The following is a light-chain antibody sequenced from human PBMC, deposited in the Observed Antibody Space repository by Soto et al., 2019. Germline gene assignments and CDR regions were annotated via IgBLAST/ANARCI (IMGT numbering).Light chain of an antibody. Sequence: QSVLTQPPSASRTPGQRVTISCSGSSSNIGSNTVNWYQQLPGTAPKLLIYTTNQRPSGVPDRFSGSKSGTSASLAISGLQSEDEADYYCAAWDDSLNGVVFGGGTKVTVL. CDR2: TTN. V-gene: IGLV1-44*01. CDR1: SSNIGSNT. J-gene: IGLJ2*01. CDR3: AAWDDSLNGVV.